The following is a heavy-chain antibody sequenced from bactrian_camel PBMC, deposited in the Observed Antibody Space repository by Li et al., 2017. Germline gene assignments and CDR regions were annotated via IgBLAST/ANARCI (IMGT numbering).Heavy chain of an antibody. J-gene: IGHJ4*01. CDR2: IEADGRT. V-gene: IGHV3S53*01. Sequence: HVQLVESGGGSVRPGGSLTLSCAVSGNGDGSVYRCTGWFRQSPGKEREGVALIEADGRTWYVDAVKGRFTASGSRDNDKGTLLLQMDNLKSEDTAEYYCAAERLRRPSIRPDDYYYRGQGTQVTVS. CDR3: AAERLRRPSIRPDDYYY. CDR1: GNGDGSVYRC. D-gene: IGHD4*01.